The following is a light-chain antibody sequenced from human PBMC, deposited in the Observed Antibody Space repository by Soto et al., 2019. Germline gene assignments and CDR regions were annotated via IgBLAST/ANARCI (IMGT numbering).Light chain of an antibody. V-gene: IGLV2-14*01. J-gene: IGLJ1*01. CDR1: SSDVGGYNY. CDR3: SSYTSSSSYV. Sequence: SALTQPASESGSPGQSITISCTGTSSDVGGYNYVSWYQQHPGKAPKLMIYEVSNRPSGVSNRFSGSKSGNTASLTISGLQAEDEADYYCSSYTSSSSYVFGTGTKVTVL. CDR2: EVS.